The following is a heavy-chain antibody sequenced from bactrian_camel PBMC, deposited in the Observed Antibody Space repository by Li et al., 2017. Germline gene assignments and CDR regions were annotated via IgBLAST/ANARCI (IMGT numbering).Heavy chain of an antibody. D-gene: IGHD7*01. J-gene: IGHJ6*01. CDR3: AAEPGGSCSVGGHPREASHFGY. CDR1: GYAYSDGYC. Sequence: HVQLVESGGGSVQAGDSLRLSCVVSGYAYSDGYCLGWSRQAPGKEREGVAAIDSDGSTSYADSVKGRFTISKDNAKNTLYLQMNALKPEDTAMYYCAAEPGGSCSVGGHPREASHFGYWGQGTQVTVS. V-gene: IGHV3S55*01. CDR2: IDSDGST.